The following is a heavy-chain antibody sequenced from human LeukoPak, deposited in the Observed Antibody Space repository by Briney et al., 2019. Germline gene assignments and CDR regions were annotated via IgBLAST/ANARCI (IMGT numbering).Heavy chain of an antibody. Sequence: SETLSLACAVYGGSFSGYYWSWVRQPPGKGLEWIGEINHSGSTNYNPSLKSRVTISVDTSKNQFSLKLSSVTAADTAVYYCARGGGYCSGGSCYEAAGSDFDYWGQGTLVTVSS. CDR3: ARGGGYCSGGSCYEAAGSDFDY. V-gene: IGHV4-34*01. J-gene: IGHJ4*02. CDR2: INHSGST. CDR1: GGSFSGYY. D-gene: IGHD2-15*01.